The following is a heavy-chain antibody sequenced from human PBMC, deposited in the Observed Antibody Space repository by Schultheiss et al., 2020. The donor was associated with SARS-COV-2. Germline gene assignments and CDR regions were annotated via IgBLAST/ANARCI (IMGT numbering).Heavy chain of an antibody. CDR3: ARVPTIPATHFDY. J-gene: IGHJ4*02. CDR1: DYSISSGYY. Sequence: SETLSLTCAVSDYSISSGYYWGWIRQPPGKGLEWIGSIHHSGRTNYNAALKSRVTISVDTSKNQFSLKLSSVTAADTAVYYCARVPTIPATHFDYWGQGTLVTVSS. D-gene: IGHD5-12*01. CDR2: IHHSGRT. V-gene: IGHV4-38-2*01.